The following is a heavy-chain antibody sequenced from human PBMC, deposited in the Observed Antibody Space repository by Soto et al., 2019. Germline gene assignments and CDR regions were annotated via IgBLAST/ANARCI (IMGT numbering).Heavy chain of an antibody. Sequence: QVQLVQSGAEVKKPGASVKVSCKASGYTFTSYEINWVRQATGQGLEYLGWMNPNSGKTAYVQKFQCRVTMTWDTSITTAYMELSSLRSEDTAVYFCARGIKYGAYSRWFDPWGQGTLVTVSS. CDR1: GYTFTSYE. J-gene: IGHJ5*02. D-gene: IGHD4-17*01. CDR3: ARGIKYGAYSRWFDP. V-gene: IGHV1-8*01. CDR2: MNPNSGKT.